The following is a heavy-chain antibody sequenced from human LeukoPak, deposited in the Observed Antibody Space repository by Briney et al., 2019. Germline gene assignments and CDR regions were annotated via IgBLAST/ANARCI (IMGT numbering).Heavy chain of an antibody. CDR2: ISGSGGRP. CDR1: GVTLSNYG. V-gene: IGHV3-23*01. CDR3: AKRGVVIRVILVGFHKEAYYFDS. D-gene: IGHD3-22*01. J-gene: IGHJ4*02. Sequence: SGGSRRLFCAVSGVTLSNYGMSWVRQAPGKGLEWVAGISGSGGRPNYADSVKGRFTISRDNPKNTLYLQMNSLRAEDTAVYFCAKRGVVIRVILVGFHKEAYYFDSWGQGALVTVSS.